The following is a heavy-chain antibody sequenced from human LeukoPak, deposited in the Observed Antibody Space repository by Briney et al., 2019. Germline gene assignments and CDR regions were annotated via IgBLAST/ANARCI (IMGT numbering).Heavy chain of an antibody. V-gene: IGHV4-30-4*08. CDR3: ARDRGRDGTGTTMDWFDP. J-gene: IGHJ5*02. CDR2: IYYSGTT. Sequence: SQTLSLTCTVSGVSISSSDYYWSWIRQPPGKGLEWIGYIYYSGTTYYNPSLKSRVTISVDTSKNQFSLKLSSVTAADTAVYYCARDRGRDGTGTTMDWFDPWGQGTLVPVSS. D-gene: IGHD1-1*01. CDR1: GVSISSSDYY.